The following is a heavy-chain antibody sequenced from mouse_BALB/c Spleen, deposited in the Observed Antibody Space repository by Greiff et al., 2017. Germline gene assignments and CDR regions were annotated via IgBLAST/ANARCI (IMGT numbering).Heavy chain of an antibody. CDR3: ARAGPYWYFDV. Sequence: DVHLVESGGGLVKPGGSLKLSCAASGFTFSSYAMSWVRQTPEKRLEWVASISSGGSTYYPDSVKGRFTISRDNARNILYLQMSSLRSEDTAMYYCARAGPYWYFDVWGAGTTVTVSS. J-gene: IGHJ1*01. CDR1: GFTFSSYA. V-gene: IGHV5-6-5*01. CDR2: ISSGGST.